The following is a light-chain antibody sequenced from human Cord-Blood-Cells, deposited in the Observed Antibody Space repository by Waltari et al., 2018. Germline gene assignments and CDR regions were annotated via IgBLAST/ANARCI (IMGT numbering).Light chain of an antibody. CDR2: DVS. Sequence: QSDLTQPASVSGPPGQPITISCTGASSDVGGYNNVSWYQQHPGKAPKLMISDVSNRPSGVSTRFSGSKSGHTASLTISALQAEDEADYYCSSYTSSSTYVFGTGSKVTVL. V-gene: IGLV2-14*03. CDR3: SSYTSSSTYV. CDR1: SSDVGGYNN. J-gene: IGLJ1*01.